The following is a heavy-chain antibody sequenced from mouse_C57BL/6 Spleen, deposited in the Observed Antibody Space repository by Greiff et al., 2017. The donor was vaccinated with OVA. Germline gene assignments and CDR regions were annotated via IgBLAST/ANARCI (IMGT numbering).Heavy chain of an antibody. Sequence: QVHVKQSGAELVRPGASVTLSCKASGYTFTDYEMHWVKQTPVHGLEWIGAIDPETGGTAYNQKFKGKAILTADKSSSTAYMELRSLTSEDSAVYYCTRISRSFDYWGQGTTLTVSS. CDR2: IDPETGGT. CDR3: TRISRSFDY. CDR1: GYTFTDYE. V-gene: IGHV1-15*01. J-gene: IGHJ2*01.